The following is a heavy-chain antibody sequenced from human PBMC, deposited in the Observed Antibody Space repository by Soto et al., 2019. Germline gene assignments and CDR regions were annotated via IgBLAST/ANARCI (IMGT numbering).Heavy chain of an antibody. Sequence: EVQLLESGGGLVQPGGSLRLSCAASGFTFSSYAMSWVRQAPGKGLEWVSVISGSGDSTYYADSVRGRFTISRDNSKNTLHLQMNGRRAEDTAVYYCAKDRDGAAAGPTKFYGMDVWGQGTTVTVSS. CDR3: AKDRDGAAAGPTKFYGMDV. V-gene: IGHV3-23*01. D-gene: IGHD6-13*01. CDR2: ISGSGDST. CDR1: GFTFSSYA. J-gene: IGHJ6*02.